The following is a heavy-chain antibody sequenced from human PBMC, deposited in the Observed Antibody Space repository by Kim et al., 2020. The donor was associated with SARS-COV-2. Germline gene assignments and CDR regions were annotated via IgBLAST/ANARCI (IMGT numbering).Heavy chain of an antibody. CDR1: GFTFSSYA. Sequence: GGSLRLSCAASGFTFSSYAMSWVRQAPGKGLEWVSAISGSGGSTYYADSVKGRFTISRDNSKNTLYLQMNSLRAEDTAVYYCAKVRWTMVRGPNGACGYWGQGTLVTVSS. J-gene: IGHJ4*02. D-gene: IGHD3-10*01. V-gene: IGHV3-23*01. CDR3: AKVRWTMVRGPNGACGY. CDR2: ISGSGGST.